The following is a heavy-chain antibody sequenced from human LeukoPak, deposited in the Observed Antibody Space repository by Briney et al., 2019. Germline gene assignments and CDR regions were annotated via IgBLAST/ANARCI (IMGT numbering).Heavy chain of an antibody. CDR1: GFTVCNSY. D-gene: IGHD3-22*01. Sequence: QPGGSLRLSCAASGFTVCNSYMSWVRQAPGKGLEWVSVIYSSGGTFYSDSVKGRFTISRDCSKNTLLLQMSSLRADDTAVFFCARDSNGPAFWGQGTVVTVSP. CDR2: IYSSGGT. V-gene: IGHV3-53*01. J-gene: IGHJ4*02. CDR3: ARDSNGPAF.